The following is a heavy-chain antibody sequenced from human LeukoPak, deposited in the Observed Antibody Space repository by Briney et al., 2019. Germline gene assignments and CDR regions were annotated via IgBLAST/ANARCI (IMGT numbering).Heavy chain of an antibody. CDR3: ARVNDYGGNDDAFDI. Sequence: GGSLRLSCAASGFTFNSYSMNWVRQAPGKGLEWVSSISSSSYYIYYGDSVEGRFTISRDNAKNSLYLQMNSLRAEDTAVYYCARVNDYGGNDDAFDIWGQGTMVTVSS. J-gene: IGHJ3*02. CDR2: ISSSSYYI. V-gene: IGHV3-21*01. D-gene: IGHD4-23*01. CDR1: GFTFNSYS.